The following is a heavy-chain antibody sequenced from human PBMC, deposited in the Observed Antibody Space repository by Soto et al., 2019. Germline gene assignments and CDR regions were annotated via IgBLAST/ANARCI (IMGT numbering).Heavy chain of an antibody. D-gene: IGHD5-12*01. J-gene: IGHJ4*02. CDR1: GFTFSSYA. Sequence: QVQLVESGGGVVQPGRSLRLSCAASGFTFSSYAMHWVRQAPGKGLEWVAVISYDGSNKYYADSVKGRFTISRDNSKNTLYLQMNRLRAEDTAVYYCARDSSGYDSQYYFDYWGQGTLVTVSS. CDR3: ARDSSGYDSQYYFDY. V-gene: IGHV3-30-3*01. CDR2: ISYDGSNK.